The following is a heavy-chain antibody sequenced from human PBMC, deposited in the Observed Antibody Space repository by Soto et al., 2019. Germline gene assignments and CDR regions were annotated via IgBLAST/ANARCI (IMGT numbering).Heavy chain of an antibody. Sequence: LSLSCAASGFPFSTYWMSWVRQAPGRGLEWVANIKQDGSEQYYVDSVRGRFTISRDNGKNSLYLQMNGLRAEDTAVYYCAKDWRYCSAASCPLAEYFQHWGQGTLVTVSS. CDR1: GFPFSTYW. J-gene: IGHJ1*01. V-gene: IGHV3-7*03. D-gene: IGHD2-15*01. CDR3: AKDWRYCSAASCPLAEYFQH. CDR2: IKQDGSEQ.